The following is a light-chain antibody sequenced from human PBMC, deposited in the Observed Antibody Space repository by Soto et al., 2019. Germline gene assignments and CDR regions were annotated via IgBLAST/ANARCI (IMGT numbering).Light chain of an antibody. V-gene: IGKV1-5*01. CDR2: DAS. J-gene: IGKJ1*01. CDR1: QSITNW. CDR3: QQYRSYWT. Sequence: PSTSSASVGDRVPITCRASQSITNWLAWYQQKPGKAPKFLIFDASTLEIGVPSRFSGCGSGREFTLTISSLQPDDFAPYYCQQYRSYWTFGQGTKVDIK.